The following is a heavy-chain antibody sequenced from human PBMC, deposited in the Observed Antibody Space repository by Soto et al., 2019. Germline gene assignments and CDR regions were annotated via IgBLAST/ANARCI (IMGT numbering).Heavy chain of an antibody. V-gene: IGHV3-30*18. CDR1: GFTFSDYA. Sequence: ESGGGVVQPGRSLRLSCAASGFTFSDYAMHWVRQAPGKGLEWVAVVSHDGRNTHYADSVKCRFTISRDSSKNTVSLEMTSLRAEDTAVYYCAKGRRQWLVTSDFNYWGQGALVTVSS. CDR2: VSHDGRNT. J-gene: IGHJ4*02. CDR3: AKGRRQWLVTSDFNY. D-gene: IGHD6-19*01.